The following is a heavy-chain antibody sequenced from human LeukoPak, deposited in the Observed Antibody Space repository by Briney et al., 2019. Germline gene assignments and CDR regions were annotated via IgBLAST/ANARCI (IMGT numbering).Heavy chain of an antibody. CDR3: ARDQEPSSSTFDY. J-gene: IGHJ4*02. D-gene: IGHD6-13*01. CDR1: GFTFSSYS. V-gene: IGHV3-21*01. CDR2: ISSSSSYI. Sequence: NPGGSLRLSCAASGFTFSSYSMNWVRQAPGKGLEWVSSISSSSSYIYYADSVKGRFTISRDNAKNSLYLQMNSLRAEDTAVYYCARDQEPSSSTFDYWGQGTLVTVSS.